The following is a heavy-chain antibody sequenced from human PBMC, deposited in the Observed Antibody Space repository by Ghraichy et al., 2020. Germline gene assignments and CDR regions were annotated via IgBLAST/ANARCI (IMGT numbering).Heavy chain of an antibody. Sequence: TLSLTCTVSGGSISSYYWSWIRQPPGKGLEWIGYIYYSGSTNYNPSLKSRVTISVDTSKNQFSLKLSSVTAADTAVYYCARVTLRYFDWIFDYWGQGTLVTVSS. V-gene: IGHV4-59*01. CDR2: IYYSGST. CDR1: GGSISSYY. D-gene: IGHD3-9*01. J-gene: IGHJ4*02. CDR3: ARVTLRYFDWIFDY.